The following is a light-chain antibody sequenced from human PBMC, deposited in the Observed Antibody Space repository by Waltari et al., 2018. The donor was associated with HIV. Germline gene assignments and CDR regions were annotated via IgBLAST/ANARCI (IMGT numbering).Light chain of an antibody. CDR1: SSDVCAYNF. CDR2: DVS. V-gene: IGLV2-14*03. J-gene: IGLJ3*02. Sequence: QSALTQPASVSGSPGQSITISCTGTSSDVCAYNFVSWYQQHPGKAPKLMIYDVSSRPSGVSDRFSGSKSGNTASLTISGLQAEDEADYYCGSYTSSSTLVFGGGTKLTVL. CDR3: GSYTSSSTLV.